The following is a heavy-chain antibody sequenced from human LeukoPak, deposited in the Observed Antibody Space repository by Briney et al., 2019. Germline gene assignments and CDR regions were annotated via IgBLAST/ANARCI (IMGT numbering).Heavy chain of an antibody. Sequence: KPSETLSLTCTVSGGSIISYYWSWIRQPPGRGLEWIGYIYYSGSTNYNPSLKSRVPISVDTSRNQFSLKLSSVTAADTAVYYCARGALIVGATSFDYWGQGPLVTVSS. CDR1: GGSIISYY. CDR2: IYYSGST. J-gene: IGHJ4*02. D-gene: IGHD1-26*01. V-gene: IGHV4-59*01. CDR3: ARGALIVGATSFDY.